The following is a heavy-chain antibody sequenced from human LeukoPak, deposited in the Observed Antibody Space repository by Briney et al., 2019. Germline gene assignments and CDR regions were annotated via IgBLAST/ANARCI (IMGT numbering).Heavy chain of an antibody. Sequence: GGSLRLSCAASGYTFSRHGIHWVRQAPGKGLEWGAFIRYDGSNKYYADSVKGRFTISRDDSKNTLYLQMNSLRVEDTAVYYCAKGSFYCNGNSCPQYYYYMDVWGKGTTVTVSS. CDR3: AKGSFYCNGNSCPQYYYYMDV. D-gene: IGHD2/OR15-2a*01. CDR1: GYTFSRHG. V-gene: IGHV3-30*02. CDR2: IRYDGSNK. J-gene: IGHJ6*03.